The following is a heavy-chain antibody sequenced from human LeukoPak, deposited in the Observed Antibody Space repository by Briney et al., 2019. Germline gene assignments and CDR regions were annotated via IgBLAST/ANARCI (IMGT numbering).Heavy chain of an antibody. CDR2: ISGSGGST. Sequence: PGGSLRLSCAASGFTFSSYAMSWVRQAPGKGLEWVSAISGSGGSTYYADSVKGRFTISRDNSKNTLYLQMNSLRAEDTAVYYWAGGGTSPDNWFDPWGQGTLVTVSS. CDR3: AGGGTSPDNWFDP. V-gene: IGHV3-23*01. CDR1: GFTFSSYA. D-gene: IGHD3-16*01. J-gene: IGHJ5*02.